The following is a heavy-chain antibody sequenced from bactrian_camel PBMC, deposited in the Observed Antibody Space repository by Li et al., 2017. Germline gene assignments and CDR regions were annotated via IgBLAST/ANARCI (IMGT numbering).Heavy chain of an antibody. V-gene: IGHV3S1*01. CDR2: IYTGSGNT. Sequence: HVQLVESGGGLVQPGGSLRLSCAVSEYIFQRNCMNWFRQAPGKEREGVARIYTGSGNTYYADSVKGRFTISQDNAKNTVFLRMTSLKSEDTGLYFCVTDEQLPTNYWGQGTQVTVS. CDR1: EYIFQRNC. J-gene: IGHJ4*01. CDR3: VTDEQLPTNY.